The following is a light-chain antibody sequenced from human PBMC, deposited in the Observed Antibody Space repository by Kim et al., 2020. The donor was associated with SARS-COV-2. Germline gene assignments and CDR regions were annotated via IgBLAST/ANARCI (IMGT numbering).Light chain of an antibody. CDR2: GGS. J-gene: IGKJ4*01. CDR3: HQYHNYPRT. Sequence: ASVGDRVSCTCRASQGIRSGLGWFQQTPGKAPTRVRYGGSRLERGDPSRVSGSGSGTDFTLTITSLQPEDFANDYCHQYHNYPRTFGGGTKVDIK. CDR1: QGIRSG. V-gene: IGKV1D-13*01.